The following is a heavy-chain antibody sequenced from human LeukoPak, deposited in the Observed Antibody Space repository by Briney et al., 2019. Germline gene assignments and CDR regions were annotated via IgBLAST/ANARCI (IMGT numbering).Heavy chain of an antibody. V-gene: IGHV3-30-3*01. Sequence: PGGSLRLSCAASGFTFSSYAMHWVRQAPGKGLEWVAVISYDGSNKYYADSVKGRFTISRDNSKNTLYLQMNSLRAEDTAVYYCARVDYSSSWYYFDYWGQGALVTVSS. CDR2: ISYDGSNK. J-gene: IGHJ4*02. CDR1: GFTFSSYA. CDR3: ARVDYSSSWYYFDY. D-gene: IGHD6-13*01.